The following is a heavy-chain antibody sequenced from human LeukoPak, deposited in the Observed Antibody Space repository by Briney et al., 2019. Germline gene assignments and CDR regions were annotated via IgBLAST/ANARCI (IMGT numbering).Heavy chain of an antibody. V-gene: IGHV3-30*03. CDR3: ATDLGPQVLWDLFDY. J-gene: IGHJ4*02. D-gene: IGHD2/OR15-2a*01. Sequence: GGSLRLSCVVSGYTFSDYGMHWVRQAPGKGLKWVAVISYDGDDIYYTDSVKGRFTISRDNSKNTLFLQMNSLRAEDTAVYYCATDLGPQVLWDLFDYWGQGTLVTVSS. CDR1: GYTFSDYG. CDR2: ISYDGDDI.